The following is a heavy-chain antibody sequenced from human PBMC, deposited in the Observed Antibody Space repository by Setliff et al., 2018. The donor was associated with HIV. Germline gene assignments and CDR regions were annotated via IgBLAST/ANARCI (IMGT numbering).Heavy chain of an antibody. V-gene: IGHV3-30*05. D-gene: IGHD3-10*01. CDR2: ISYDGSNK. J-gene: IGHJ6*02. Sequence: PGGSLRLSCAASGFTFSYFGMHWVRQAPGKGLEWVAVISYDGSNKYYADSVKGRFTISRDNSKNTLYLQMNSLRAEGTAVYYCARSVIGYYYYGMDVWGQGTTVTVSS. CDR3: ARSVIGYYYYGMDV. CDR1: GFTFSYFG.